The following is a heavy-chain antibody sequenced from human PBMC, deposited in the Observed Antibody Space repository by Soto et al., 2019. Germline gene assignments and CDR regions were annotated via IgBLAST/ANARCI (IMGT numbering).Heavy chain of an antibody. J-gene: IGHJ4*02. CDR1: GFTFSSYT. CDR2: ISSSSSYI. V-gene: IGHV3-21*01. D-gene: IGHD5-12*01. CDR3: ARCGYTPGAH. Sequence: EVQLMESGGGLVKPGGSLRLSCAASGFTFSSYTMIWVRQAPGKGLEWVSSISSSSSYIYYADSVKGRFTISRDNAMNSLYLQMNSLRAEDTAVYYCARCGYTPGAHWGQRTLVTVSS.